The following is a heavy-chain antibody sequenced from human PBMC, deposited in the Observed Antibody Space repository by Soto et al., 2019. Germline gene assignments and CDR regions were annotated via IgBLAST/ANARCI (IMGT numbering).Heavy chain of an antibody. J-gene: IGHJ4*02. CDR3: AGEVAGRSYHPIDF. CDR2: MNPNSGNT. D-gene: IGHD2-15*01. Sequence: QVQLVQSGAEVKKPGASVKVSCKASGYTFTSYDINWVRQATGQGLEWMGWMNPNSGNTGYAQKFQGRVTMTRDTSINTAYMQLSSMRSEDTAVYYFAGEVAGRSYHPIDFCGQGTLVTVSS. CDR1: GYTFTSYD. V-gene: IGHV1-8*01.